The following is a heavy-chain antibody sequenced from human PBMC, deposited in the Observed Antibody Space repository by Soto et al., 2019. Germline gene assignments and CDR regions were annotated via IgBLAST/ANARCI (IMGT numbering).Heavy chain of an antibody. CDR2: SHQSGNT. V-gene: IGHV4-4*02. J-gene: IGHJ4*02. D-gene: IGHD5-18*01. CDR3: ATRDTGRVY. Sequence: QVQLPESGPGLVKPSGTLSLTCAVSGVSIGSHDWWTWVRQPPGKGLEWIGESHQSGNTNYTSSLESRVTISLDQVKIPFSLQLSSVTVADTAVYYCATRDTGRVYRGQGTLVTVSS. CDR1: GVSIGSHDW.